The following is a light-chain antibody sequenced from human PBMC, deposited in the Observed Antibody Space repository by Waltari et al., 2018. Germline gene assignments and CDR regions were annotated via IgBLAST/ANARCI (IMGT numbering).Light chain of an antibody. CDR1: SSNIGNNY. J-gene: IGLJ2*01. Sequence: QSVLTQPPSASGTPGQRVTISCSGSSSNIGNNYVNWYHQVPGTAPNLLIYRNNQRPSGVPDRVSGSKSGASASLAISGRRSEDEGDYYCAAWDDSLSGVVFGGGTKLTVL. CDR3: AAWDDSLSGVV. V-gene: IGLV1-47*01. CDR2: RNN.